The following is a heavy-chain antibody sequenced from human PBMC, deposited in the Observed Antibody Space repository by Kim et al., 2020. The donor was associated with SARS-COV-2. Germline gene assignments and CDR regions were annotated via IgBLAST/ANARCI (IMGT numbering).Heavy chain of an antibody. Sequence: ASVKVSCKASGYTFTSYAMNWVRQAPGQGLEWMGWINTNTGNPTYAQGFTGRFVFSLDTSVSTAYLQISSLKAEDTAVYYCARDSSSSWHPIYYYYYMDVWGNGTTVTVPS. CDR3: ARDSSSSWHPIYYYYYMDV. V-gene: IGHV7-4-1*02. CDR2: INTNTGNP. CDR1: GYTFTSYA. D-gene: IGHD2-2*01. J-gene: IGHJ6*03.